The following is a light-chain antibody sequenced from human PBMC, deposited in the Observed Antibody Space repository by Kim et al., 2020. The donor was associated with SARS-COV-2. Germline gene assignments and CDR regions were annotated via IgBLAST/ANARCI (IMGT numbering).Light chain of an antibody. CDR3: NSYTNSATWV. CDR2: DVT. Sequence: GQAITISCSGSSHDIGGHSHVSWFQQHPGKAPILIIYDVTNRPSGVSNRFSGSKSGNTASLTISGLQAEDEAHYYCNSYTNSATWVFGGGTKVTVL. CDR1: SHDIGGHSH. V-gene: IGLV2-14*03. J-gene: IGLJ3*02.